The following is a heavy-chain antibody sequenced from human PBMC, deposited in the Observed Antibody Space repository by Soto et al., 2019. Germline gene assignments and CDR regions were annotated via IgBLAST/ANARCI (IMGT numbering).Heavy chain of an antibody. J-gene: IGHJ4*02. Sequence: QVQLQESGPGLVKPSETLSLTCTVSDGSVNSGNYYWSWIRQPPGKGLEWIGHIYYIGTTNYNPSLTSRITISIDTPKNQFSLKVTSVTAADTAMYFCAREEKHLSRYGGDFDYWGQGILVTVSS. V-gene: IGHV4-61*01. CDR2: IYYIGTT. CDR3: AREEKHLSRYGGDFDY. D-gene: IGHD3-3*02. CDR1: DGSVNSGNYY.